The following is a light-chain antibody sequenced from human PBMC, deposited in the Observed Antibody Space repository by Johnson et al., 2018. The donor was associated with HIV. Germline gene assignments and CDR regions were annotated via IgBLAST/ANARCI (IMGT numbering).Light chain of an antibody. V-gene: IGLV1-51*01. CDR3: GTWDSSLRGGV. Sequence: QSVLTQPPSVSAAPGQKVTISCSGSSSNIGNNYVSWYQQLPGTAPKLLIYDNNKRPSGIPDRFSGSKSGTSATLGITGLQTGDEADYYCGTWDSSLRGGVFGTGTK. J-gene: IGLJ1*01. CDR2: DNN. CDR1: SSNIGNNY.